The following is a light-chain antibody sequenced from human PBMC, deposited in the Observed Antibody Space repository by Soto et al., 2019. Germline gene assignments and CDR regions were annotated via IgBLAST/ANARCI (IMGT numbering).Light chain of an antibody. CDR1: QSVSSSY. Sequence: EIVLTQSPGTLSLSPGERATLSCRASQSVSSSYLAWYQQKPGQAPRLLIYGASTRATGIPDRFSGSGSGTDFTLTISRLEPEDFAVSYCQQYGSSPRTFGQGTKVEI. CDR2: GAS. CDR3: QQYGSSPRT. J-gene: IGKJ1*01. V-gene: IGKV3-20*01.